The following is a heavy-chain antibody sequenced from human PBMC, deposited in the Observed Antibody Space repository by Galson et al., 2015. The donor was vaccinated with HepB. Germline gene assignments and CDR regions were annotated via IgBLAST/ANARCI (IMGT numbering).Heavy chain of an antibody. Sequence: SVKVSCKASGYTFTSYDINWVRQATGQGLEWMGWMNPNSGNTGYAQKFQGRVTMTRNTSISTAYMELSSLRSEDTAVYYCARARRIAARPGNYYYYYMDVWGKGTTVTVSS. CDR1: GYTFTSYD. CDR2: MNPNSGNT. J-gene: IGHJ6*03. CDR3: ARARRIAARPGNYYYYYMDV. D-gene: IGHD6-6*01. V-gene: IGHV1-8*01.